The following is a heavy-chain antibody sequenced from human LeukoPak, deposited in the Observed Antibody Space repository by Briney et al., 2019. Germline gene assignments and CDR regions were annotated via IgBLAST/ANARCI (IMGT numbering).Heavy chain of an antibody. CDR1: GYTFTGYY. D-gene: IGHD6-19*01. CDR2: INPNSGGT. CDR3: ARGIKQWLVSVSFDY. Sequence: ASVKVPCKASGYTFTGYYMHWVRQAPGQGLEWMGWINPNSGGTNYAQKFQGRVTMTRDTSISTAYMELSRLRSDDTAVYYCARGIKQWLVSVSFDYWGQGTLVTVSS. V-gene: IGHV1-2*02. J-gene: IGHJ4*02.